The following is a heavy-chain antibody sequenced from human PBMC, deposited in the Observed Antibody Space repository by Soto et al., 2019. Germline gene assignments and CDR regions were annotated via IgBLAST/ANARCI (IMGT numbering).Heavy chain of an antibody. J-gene: IGHJ3*02. CDR2: INPNSGGT. CDR3: ARCKTYYDDSSGPCAFDI. V-gene: IGHV1-2*04. CDR1: GYTFTGYY. Sequence: GASVKISCKASGYTFTGYYMHWVRQAPGQGLEWMGWINPNSGGTNYAQKFQGWVTMTRDTSISTAYMELSRLRSDDTAVYYCARCKTYYDDSSGPCAFDIWGQGTMVTVSS. D-gene: IGHD3-22*01.